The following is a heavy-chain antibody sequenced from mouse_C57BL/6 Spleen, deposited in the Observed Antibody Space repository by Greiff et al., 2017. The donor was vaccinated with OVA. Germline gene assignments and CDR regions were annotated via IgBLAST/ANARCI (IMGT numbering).Heavy chain of an antibody. Sequence: EVQGVESGGGLVQPGESLKLSCESNEYEFPSHDMSWVRKTPGKRLELVASINSDGGSTYYPDTMESRFIISRDNTKKTLYLQMSSLRSEDTALYYGARKGITGYWYFDVWGTGTTVTVSS. CDR1: EYEFPSHD. J-gene: IGHJ1*03. CDR3: ARKGITGYWYFDV. V-gene: IGHV5-2*01. CDR2: INSDGGST. D-gene: IGHD1-1*01.